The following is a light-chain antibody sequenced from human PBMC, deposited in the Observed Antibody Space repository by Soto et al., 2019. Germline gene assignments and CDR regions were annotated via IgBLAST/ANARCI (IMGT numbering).Light chain of an antibody. CDR1: QSVTTN. J-gene: IGKJ4*01. Sequence: EIVMTQSPATLSVSPGERATLSCRASQSVTTNLAWYQQKPGQAPRLLSYSASTRATGIPARFSGSGSGTEFTLTISRRQCEYFAVYYCQHYNNWPLFGGGNKVEL. V-gene: IGKV3-15*01. CDR3: QHYNNWPL. CDR2: SAS.